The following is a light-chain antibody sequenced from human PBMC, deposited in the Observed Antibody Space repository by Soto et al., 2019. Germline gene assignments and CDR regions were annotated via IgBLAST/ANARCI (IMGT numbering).Light chain of an antibody. J-gene: IGLJ1*01. CDR1: SSDVGGYNY. CDR2: DVS. Sequence: QSALTQPASVSGSPGQSITISCTGTSSDVGGYNYVSWYQQHPGKAPKLMIYDVSTRPSGVSNRFSGSKSGNTASLTISGLQAEDEADYYCSSYTSSSTYVFGTGTTLTVL. V-gene: IGLV2-14*01. CDR3: SSYTSSSTYV.